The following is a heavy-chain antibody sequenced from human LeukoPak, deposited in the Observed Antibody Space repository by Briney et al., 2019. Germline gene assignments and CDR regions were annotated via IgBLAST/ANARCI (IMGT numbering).Heavy chain of an antibody. CDR2: ISSRSATI. CDR1: GFTFSSYS. V-gene: IGHV3-48*01. D-gene: IGHD2-2*01. CDR3: ATLHRRPLVPAALYPFDY. J-gene: IGHJ4*02. Sequence: GGSLRLSCAASGFTFSSYSMNWVRQAPGKGLEWVSYISSRSATIYYADSVKGRFTISRDNAKNSLYLQMNSLRAEDTAVYYCATLHRRPLVPAALYPFDYWGQGTLVTVSS.